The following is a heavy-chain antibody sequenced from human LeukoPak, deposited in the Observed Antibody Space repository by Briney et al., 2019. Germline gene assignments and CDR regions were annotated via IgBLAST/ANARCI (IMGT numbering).Heavy chain of an antibody. J-gene: IGHJ4*02. V-gene: IGHV3-48*02. CDR2: ISSSSRSI. CDR1: GFTFSTYD. CDR3: ARDGYDYGDYFDY. Sequence: PGGSLRLSCAASGFTFSTYDMNGVRQAPGKGLEWVSYISSSSRSIYYADSVKGRFTISRDNAKNSLYLQMNSLRDEDSAVYYCARDGYDYGDYFDYWGQGTLVTASS. D-gene: IGHD4-17*01.